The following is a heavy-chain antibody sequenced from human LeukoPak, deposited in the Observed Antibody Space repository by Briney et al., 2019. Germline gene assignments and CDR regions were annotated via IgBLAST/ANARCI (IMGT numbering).Heavy chain of an antibody. CDR2: IYYSGST. CDR1: GGSISSYY. Sequence: KPSETLSLTCTVSGGSISSYYWSWIRQPPGKGLEWIGYIYYSGSTNYNPSLKSRVTISVDTSKNQFSLKLSSVTAADTAVYYCARDLTIVYYYDSSGYRIAAFDYWGQGTLVTVSS. D-gene: IGHD3-22*01. J-gene: IGHJ4*02. CDR3: ARDLTIVYYYDSSGYRIAAFDY. V-gene: IGHV4-59*12.